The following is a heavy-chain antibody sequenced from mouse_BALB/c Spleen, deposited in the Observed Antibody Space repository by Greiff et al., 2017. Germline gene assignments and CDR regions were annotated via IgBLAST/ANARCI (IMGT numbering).Heavy chain of an antibody. J-gene: IGHJ4*01. CDR3: ARRDDGTYYAMDY. D-gene: IGHD2-14*01. CDR2: INPYNGDT. V-gene: IGHV1-20*02. CDR1: GYSFTGYF. Sequence: EVQLQQPGPELVKPGASVKISCKASGYSFTGYFMNWVMQSHGKSLEWIGRINPYNGDTFYNQKFKGKATLTVDKSSSTAHMELRSLASEDSAVYYCARRDDGTYYAMDYWGQGTSVTVSS.